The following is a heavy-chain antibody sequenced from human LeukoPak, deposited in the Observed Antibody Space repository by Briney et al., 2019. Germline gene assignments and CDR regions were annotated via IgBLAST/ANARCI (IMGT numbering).Heavy chain of an antibody. J-gene: IGHJ4*02. CDR2: LSGDGGRT. Sequence: GGSLRFSCAPSGFTFSSYAMAWVRQAPGKGLEWVSDLSGDGGRTYYAESVKGRFTISRDNSKNTLYLQMNSLRAEDTAVYYCAKARIPSGNGYYSDWGQGTLVTVSS. D-gene: IGHD3-22*01. CDR3: AKARIPSGNGYYSD. V-gene: IGHV3-23*01. CDR1: GFTFSSYA.